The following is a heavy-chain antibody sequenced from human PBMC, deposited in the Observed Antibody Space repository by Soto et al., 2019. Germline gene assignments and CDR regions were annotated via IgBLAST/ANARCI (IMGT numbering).Heavy chain of an antibody. Sequence: EVQLVESGGDLVQPGGSLSLSCAASGFTFSRHWMHWVRRVPGKGLVWVSHINTDGGITGYADSVKGRFTISRDNAKNTLDLQMNGLRVEDTSVYYCTREAGYCSRTSCYRRAFDSWGQGTMVTVSS. CDR2: INTDGGIT. D-gene: IGHD2-2*02. CDR3: TREAGYCSRTSCYRRAFDS. V-gene: IGHV3-74*01. J-gene: IGHJ3*02. CDR1: GFTFSRHW.